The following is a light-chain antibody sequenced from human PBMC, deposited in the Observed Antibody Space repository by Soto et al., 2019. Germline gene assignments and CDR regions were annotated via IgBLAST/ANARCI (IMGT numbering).Light chain of an antibody. V-gene: IGKV3-15*01. J-gene: IGKJ1*01. CDR1: QSVGIS. CDR3: QQYRSCPRT. Sequence: DIVLTQSPSTLSVSPGERVTLSCRASQSVGISLAWYQQKPGQAPRLLIYGASTRATVIPGTFSGRGSGTEFTLTITSLRPDDFGVYYCQQYRSCPRTFGQGTKVEIK. CDR2: GAS.